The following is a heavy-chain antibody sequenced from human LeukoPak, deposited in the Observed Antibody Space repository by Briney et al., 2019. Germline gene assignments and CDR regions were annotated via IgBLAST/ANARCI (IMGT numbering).Heavy chain of an antibody. D-gene: IGHD3-16*01. CDR1: GFTFINYS. V-gene: IGHV3-7*03. CDR2: IKSDGSEE. J-gene: IGHJ4*02. Sequence: GGSLRLSCTASGFTFINYSMNWVRQVPGKGLEWVANIKSDGSEEYYVDSVKGRFTISRDNAKNSLYLQMNSLRAEDTALYYCAKDIGGITFGGVDYWGQGTLVTVSS. CDR3: AKDIGGITFGGVDY.